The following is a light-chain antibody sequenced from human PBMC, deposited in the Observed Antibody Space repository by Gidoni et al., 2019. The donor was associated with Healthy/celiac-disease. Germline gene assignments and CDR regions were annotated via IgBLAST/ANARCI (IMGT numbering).Light chain of an antibody. CDR3: QQYDNLPLT. CDR2: DAS. J-gene: IGKJ4*01. V-gene: IGKV1-33*01. Sequence: DIQMNQSPSSLSASVGDRVTITCKASQSISTSLNWYQQKPGKAPKLLIYDASDLETGVPSRFSGSGSGTDFTFTISSLQPEDIATYYCQQYDNLPLTFGGGTKVEIK. CDR1: QSISTS.